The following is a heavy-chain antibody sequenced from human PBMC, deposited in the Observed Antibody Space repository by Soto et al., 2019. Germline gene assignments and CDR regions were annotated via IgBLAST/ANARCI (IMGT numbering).Heavy chain of an antibody. CDR2: ISGYNGIT. D-gene: IGHD3-22*01. Sequence: QVQLVQSGAEVKKPGASVKVSCKASGYTFSRHGISWVRQAPGQGLEWMGWISGYNGITNYAQKLQGRVTMTIETSTSTAYMELRSLRSDDTAVYYCARDGGYYYDSSGYCCDYWGQGTLVTVSS. CDR1: GYTFSRHG. V-gene: IGHV1-18*01. CDR3: ARDGGYYYDSSGYCCDY. J-gene: IGHJ4*02.